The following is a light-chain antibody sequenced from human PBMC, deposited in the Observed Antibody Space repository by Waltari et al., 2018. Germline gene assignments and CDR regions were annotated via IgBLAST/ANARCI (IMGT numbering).Light chain of an antibody. J-gene: IGKJ1*01. Sequence: DIQITQSPSTLSASIGDRVTITCRASQSISSSLAWYQQNPGKAPKLLIYKASTLESGVPSRFSGSGSGTEFTLTISSLQPGDFATYYCQQYNSFSRTFGQGTKVDIK. CDR2: KAS. CDR1: QSISSS. V-gene: IGKV1-5*03. CDR3: QQYNSFSRT.